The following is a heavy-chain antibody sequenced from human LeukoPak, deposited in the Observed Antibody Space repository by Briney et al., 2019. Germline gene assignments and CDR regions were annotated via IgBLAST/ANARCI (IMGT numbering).Heavy chain of an antibody. Sequence: GASVKLSCKASGYTFTGYYMHWVRQAPGQGLEWMGWINPNNGGTKYAQKFQDRVTMTRDTSINTAYMELSSLRSDDTAVYYCARSRYCSGSSCYSLDYWGQGTLVTVSS. CDR1: GYTFTGYY. V-gene: IGHV1-2*02. J-gene: IGHJ4*02. CDR3: ARSRYCSGSSCYSLDY. D-gene: IGHD2-15*01. CDR2: INPNNGGT.